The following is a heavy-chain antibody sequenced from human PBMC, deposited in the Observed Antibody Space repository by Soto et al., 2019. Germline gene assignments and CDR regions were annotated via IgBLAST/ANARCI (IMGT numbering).Heavy chain of an antibody. D-gene: IGHD2-15*01. Sequence: PGGSLRLSCAASGFIFRDWFMSWIRQAPGKGLEWISYISKDSGRATRYADSVKGRFTISRDNAKNSLFLQMNNLTVEDTAVYYCAKADVVLRYCSGGSCFSAVYYGSSGYCYGFDYWGQGTLVTVTA. J-gene: IGHJ4*02. CDR2: ISKDSGRAT. V-gene: IGHV3-11*01. CDR1: GFIFRDWF. CDR3: AKADVVLRYCSGGSCFSAVYYGSSGYCYGFDY.